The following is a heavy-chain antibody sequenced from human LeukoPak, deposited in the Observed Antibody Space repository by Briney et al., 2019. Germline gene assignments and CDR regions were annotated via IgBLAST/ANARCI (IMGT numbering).Heavy chain of an antibody. CDR1: GFTFSSYG. D-gene: IGHD1-26*01. CDR3: ARDPTRVVGATYAFDI. Sequence: GGSLRLSCAASGFTFSSYGMHWVRQAPGKGLEWVAFIRYDGSNKYYADSVKGRFTISRDNAKNSLYLQMNSLRAEDTAVYYCARDPTRVVGATYAFDIWGQGTMVTVSS. J-gene: IGHJ3*02. V-gene: IGHV3-30*02. CDR2: IRYDGSNK.